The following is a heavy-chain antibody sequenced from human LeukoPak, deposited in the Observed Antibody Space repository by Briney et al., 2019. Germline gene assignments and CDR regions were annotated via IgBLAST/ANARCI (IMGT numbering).Heavy chain of an antibody. CDR2: INYSGRP. CDR3: ARLAGSSWADIDY. J-gene: IGHJ4*02. D-gene: IGHD6-13*01. Sequence: SETLSLTCTVSGGSISSTNDYWGWLRQPPGKRLEWIGSINYSGRPYYNPSLKSRVTISVATSKNQLSVKLTSVTAADTAVYYCARLAGSSWADIDYWGQGTLVTVSS. CDR1: GGSISSTNDY. V-gene: IGHV4-39*01.